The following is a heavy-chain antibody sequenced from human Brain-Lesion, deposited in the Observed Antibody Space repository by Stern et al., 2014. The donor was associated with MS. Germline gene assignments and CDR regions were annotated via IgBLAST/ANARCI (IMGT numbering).Heavy chain of an antibody. Sequence: VQLVESGPGLVKPSETLSLTCTVAGGSVSSTSYAWAWIRQPPGKGLEWIGTIYYSGNTYYSPSLNSRLTISLDTSKDQFSLQLRSVTAADTAVYYCAGEEDIRYCSGGSCTGNWFDPWGQGTLVTVSS. J-gene: IGHJ5*02. CDR3: AGEEDIRYCSGGSCTGNWFDP. D-gene: IGHD2-15*01. CDR2: IYYSGNT. CDR1: GGSVSSTSYA. V-gene: IGHV4-39*01.